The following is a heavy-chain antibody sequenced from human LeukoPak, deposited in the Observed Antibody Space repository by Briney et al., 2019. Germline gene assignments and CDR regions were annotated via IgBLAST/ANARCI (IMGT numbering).Heavy chain of an antibody. Sequence: SVKASCKASGGTFSSYTISWVRQAPGQGLEWMGRIIPILGIANYAQKFQGRVTITADKSTSTAYMELSSLRSEDTAVYYCARDYQAVAGTSYYYGMDVWGQGTTVTVSS. CDR1: GGTFSSYT. D-gene: IGHD6-19*01. J-gene: IGHJ6*02. CDR3: ARDYQAVAGTSYYYGMDV. CDR2: IIPILGIA. V-gene: IGHV1-69*04.